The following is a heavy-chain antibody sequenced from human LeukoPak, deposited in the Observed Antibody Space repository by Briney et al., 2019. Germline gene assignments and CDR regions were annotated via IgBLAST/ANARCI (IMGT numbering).Heavy chain of an antibody. V-gene: IGHV1-8*01. CDR2: MNPKSGDT. J-gene: IGHJ4*02. CDR1: GYTFPNYG. CDR3: ARGPVGTTDY. D-gene: IGHD1-26*01. Sequence: ASVKVSCKASGYTFPNYGIDWVGQATGQGLEWMGWMNPKSGDTAYAQKFQGRVTMTRDTSISTAYMEVSSLRSEDTAIYYCARGPVGTTDYWGQGTLVTVSS.